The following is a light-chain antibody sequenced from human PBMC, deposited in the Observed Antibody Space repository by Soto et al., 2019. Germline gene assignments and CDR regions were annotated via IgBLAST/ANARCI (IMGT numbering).Light chain of an antibody. CDR3: CSFAGTSFV. V-gene: IGLV2-14*01. Sequence: QSALTQPASVSGSPGQSITISCTGTSSDVGGYDYVSWYQQYPGKVPKLLIYDVSIRPSGVSTRFSGSKSGNTASLTISGLQAEDEADYYCCSFAGTSFVFGTGTKLTV. CDR2: DVS. CDR1: SSDVGGYDY. J-gene: IGLJ1*01.